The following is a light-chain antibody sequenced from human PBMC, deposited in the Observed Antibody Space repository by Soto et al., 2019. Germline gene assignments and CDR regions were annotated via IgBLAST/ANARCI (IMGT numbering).Light chain of an antibody. CDR2: GNN. CDR3: QSYDSSLTGSKV. J-gene: IGLJ1*01. CDR1: SSSIGAGFD. V-gene: IGLV1-40*01. Sequence: QSVLTQPPSVSGAPGQRVTTSCTGSSSSIGAGFDVHWYQQLPGAAPKLLIYGNNYRASGVPDRFSGSKSGTSASLAITGLQAEDEADYYCQSYDSSLTGSKVFGTGTKVTVL.